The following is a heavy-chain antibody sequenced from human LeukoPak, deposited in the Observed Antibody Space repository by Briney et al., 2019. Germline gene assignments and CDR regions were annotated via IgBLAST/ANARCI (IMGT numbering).Heavy chain of an antibody. CDR3: ARVKGLSYCSSTSCLGNAFDI. D-gene: IGHD2-2*01. Sequence: ASVKVSCKASGYTFTSYYMHWVRQAPGQGLEWMGIINPSGGSTSYAQKFQGRVTMTRDTSTSTVYMELSSLRSEDTAVYYCARVKGLSYCSSTSCLGNAFDIWGQGTMVTVPS. V-gene: IGHV1-46*03. J-gene: IGHJ3*02. CDR1: GYTFTSYY. CDR2: INPSGGST.